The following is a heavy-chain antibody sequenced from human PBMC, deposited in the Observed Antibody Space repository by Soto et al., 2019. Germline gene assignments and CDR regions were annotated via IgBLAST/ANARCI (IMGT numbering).Heavy chain of an antibody. CDR3: ARAYSGRLPRRADYYFAMDV. Sequence: GGSLRLSCAASGFTFSAYDMHWVRQTTGKGLEWVSAIGAADDPYYLGSVKGRFTISRESAKNSLYLQMNSLRAEDTAVYYCARAYSGRLPRRADYYFAMDVWGQGTTVTVSS. CDR2: IGAADDP. J-gene: IGHJ6*02. V-gene: IGHV3-13*05. D-gene: IGHD2-15*01. CDR1: GFTFSAYD.